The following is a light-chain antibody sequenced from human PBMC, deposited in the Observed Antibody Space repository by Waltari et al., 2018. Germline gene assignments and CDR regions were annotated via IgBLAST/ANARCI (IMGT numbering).Light chain of an antibody. CDR1: QSVLYSSNSQNY. V-gene: IGKV4-1*01. Sequence: DIVMTQSPDSLAVSLGERVTINCKSSQSVLYSSNSQNYLAWYLQKPGHPPKLLIYWASARQAGVPDRFSGSESGTDFTLPISSLQAEDVAVYYCQQYYDIPWTFGQGTKVEIK. J-gene: IGKJ1*01. CDR2: WAS. CDR3: QQYYDIPWT.